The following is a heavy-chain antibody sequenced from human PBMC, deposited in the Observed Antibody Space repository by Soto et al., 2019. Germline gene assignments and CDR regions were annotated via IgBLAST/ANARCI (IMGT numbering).Heavy chain of an antibody. D-gene: IGHD3-10*01. Sequence: SETLSLTCAVYGGSFSGYYWSWIRQPPGKGLEWIGEINHSGSTNYNPSLKSRVTISVDTSKNQFSLKLSSVTAADTAVYYCARVRLLATMIRGAKTYYGMDVWGQGTTVTVSS. CDR2: INHSGST. J-gene: IGHJ6*02. V-gene: IGHV4-34*01. CDR3: ARVRLLATMIRGAKTYYGMDV. CDR1: GGSFSGYY.